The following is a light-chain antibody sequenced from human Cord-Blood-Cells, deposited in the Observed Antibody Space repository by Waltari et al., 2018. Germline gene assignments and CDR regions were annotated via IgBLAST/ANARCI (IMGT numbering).Light chain of an antibody. CDR3: MQGIHLPLT. V-gene: IGKV2-29*02. Sequence: DIVMTQTPLSLSVTTGQPASISCKSSQSLLHSDGTTYLHWYLQRPGRSRQLLVFEVSSRFSGVPDRFSGSGSGTDSTLKISRVEAEDVVVYYCMQGIHLPLTFGGGTKVEIK. CDR2: EVS. CDR1: QSLLHSDGTTY. J-gene: IGKJ4*01.